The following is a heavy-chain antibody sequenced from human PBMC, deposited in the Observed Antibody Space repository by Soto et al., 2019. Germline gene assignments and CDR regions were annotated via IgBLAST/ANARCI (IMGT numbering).Heavy chain of an antibody. J-gene: IGHJ6*03. CDR2: ISGSGGST. D-gene: IGHD3-10*01. Sequence: GGSLRLCCAASGFTFSSYAMSWVRQAPGKGLEWVSAISGSGGSTYYADSVKGRFTISRDNSKNTLYLQMNSLRAEDTAVYYCASRSIRGVINYYYYYMDVWGKGTTVTVSS. CDR1: GFTFSSYA. CDR3: ASRSIRGVINYYYYYMDV. V-gene: IGHV3-23*01.